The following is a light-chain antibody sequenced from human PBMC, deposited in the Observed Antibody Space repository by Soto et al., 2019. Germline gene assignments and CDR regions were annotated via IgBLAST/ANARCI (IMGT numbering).Light chain of an antibody. CDR2: DTS. CDR3: RQRSNWPIT. J-gene: IGKJ5*01. Sequence: IVLPQSPGTLSLSPGRRATLSCRASQSVSNFLAWYQQKPGQAPRLLIYDTSNRATGIPARFSGSGSGTDFTLTINNLDPEDFAVYYCRQRSNWPITFGQGTRLEIK. V-gene: IGKV3-11*01. CDR1: QSVSNF.